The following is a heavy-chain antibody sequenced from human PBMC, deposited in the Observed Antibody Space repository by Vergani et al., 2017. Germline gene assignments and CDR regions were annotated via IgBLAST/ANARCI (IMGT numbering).Heavy chain of an antibody. CDR2: INHSGST. CDR3: ARDQSYANIVVVPAASLYYYYGMDV. Sequence: QVQLQQWGAGLLKPSETLSLTCAVYGGSFSGYYWTWIRQPPGKGLEWIGEINHSGSTNYNPSLKSRVTISVDTSKNQFSLKLSSVTAADTAVYYCARDQSYANIVVVPAASLYYYYGMDVWGQGTTVTVSS. V-gene: IGHV4-34*01. D-gene: IGHD2-2*01. CDR1: GGSFSGYY. J-gene: IGHJ6*02.